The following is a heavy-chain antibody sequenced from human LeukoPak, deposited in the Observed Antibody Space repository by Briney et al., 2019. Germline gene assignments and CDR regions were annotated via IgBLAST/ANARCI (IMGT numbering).Heavy chain of an antibody. D-gene: IGHD4-17*01. CDR3: ARASTVTTAYYYGMDV. J-gene: IGHJ6*02. CDR2: INHSGST. CDR1: GGSFSGYY. V-gene: IGHV4-34*01. Sequence: SETLSLTCAVYGGSFSGYYWSWIRQPPGKGLEWIGEINHSGSTNYNPSLKSRVTISADTSKNQFSLKLSSVTAADTAVYYCARASTVTTAYYYGMDVWGQGTTVTVSS.